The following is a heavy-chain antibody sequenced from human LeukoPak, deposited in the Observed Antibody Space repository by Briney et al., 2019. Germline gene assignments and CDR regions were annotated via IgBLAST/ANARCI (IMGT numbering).Heavy chain of an antibody. CDR3: ARGRHYDSSGSYHDAFHI. CDR1: GFTFSSYD. J-gene: IGHJ3*02. D-gene: IGHD3-22*01. Sequence: GGSLRLSCAASGFTFSSYDMHWVRQATGKGLEWVSSIGTAGDTYYPGSVKGRFTICRENAKNSLCLQMNSLRAGDTAVYYCARGRHYDSSGSYHDAFHIWGQGTMVTVSS. V-gene: IGHV3-13*04. CDR2: IGTAGDT.